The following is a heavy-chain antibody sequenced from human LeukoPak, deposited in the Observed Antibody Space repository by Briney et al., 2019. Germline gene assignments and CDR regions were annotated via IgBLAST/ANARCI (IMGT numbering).Heavy chain of an antibody. CDR2: IYYSGNT. V-gene: IGHV4-39*01. CDR3: ARRKWFGEFDY. CDR1: GGSISSSSYF. D-gene: IGHD3-10*01. J-gene: IGHJ4*02. Sequence: SETLSLTCTVSGGSISSSSYFWGWIRQPPGRGLEWIGSIYYSGNTYYNPSLKSRVTISVDTSKDQFSLRLSSVTAADTAVYYCARRKWFGEFDYWGQGTLVTVSS.